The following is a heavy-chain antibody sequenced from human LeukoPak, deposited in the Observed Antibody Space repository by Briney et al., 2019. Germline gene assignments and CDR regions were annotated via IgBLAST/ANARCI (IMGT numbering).Heavy chain of an antibody. J-gene: IGHJ3*02. D-gene: IGHD6-13*01. CDR2: INPSGGTT. V-gene: IGHV1-46*01. CDR3: ARPKIASDASDI. Sequence: GASVKVSCKASGYTFTSCYMHWLRQAPGQGLEWMGIINPSGGTTSYAQKFQGRVTMTRDTSTSTVYMELSSLRSEDTAVYYCARPKIASDASDIWGQGTMVTVSS. CDR1: GYTFTSCY.